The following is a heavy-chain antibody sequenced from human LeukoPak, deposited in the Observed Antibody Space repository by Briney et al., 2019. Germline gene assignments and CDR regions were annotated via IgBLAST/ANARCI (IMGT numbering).Heavy chain of an antibody. CDR2: IIPIIGTA. CDR3: ASAFMTTVVTAAFDI. Sequence: SVKVSCKSSGGTFSSYAISWVRQAPGQGLEWMGGIIPIIGTANYAQKFQGRVTITADESTSTAYMELSSLRSEDTAVYYCASAFMTTVVTAAFDIWGQGTMVTVSS. D-gene: IGHD4-23*01. J-gene: IGHJ3*02. CDR1: GGTFSSYA. V-gene: IGHV1-69*13.